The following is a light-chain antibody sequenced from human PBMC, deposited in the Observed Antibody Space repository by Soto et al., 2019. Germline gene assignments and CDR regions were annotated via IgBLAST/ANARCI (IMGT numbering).Light chain of an antibody. CDR2: DVS. Sequence: QSALTQPASVSGSPGQSITISCTETSSDVGAYNYVSWYQQHPGKAPKLMIYDVSNRPSGVSNRFSGSKSGNTASLTISGLQAEDEADYYCSSYTSSNIVWVFGGGTKLTVL. CDR1: SSDVGAYNY. V-gene: IGLV2-14*03. J-gene: IGLJ3*02. CDR3: SSYTSSNIVWV.